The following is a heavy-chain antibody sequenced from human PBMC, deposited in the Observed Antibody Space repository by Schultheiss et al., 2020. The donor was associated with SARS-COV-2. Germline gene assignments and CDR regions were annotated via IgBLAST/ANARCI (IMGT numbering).Heavy chain of an antibody. CDR3: ASGVTGTFYYYYGMDV. CDR2: INSDGSST. V-gene: IGHV3-74*01. Sequence: GGSLRLSCAASGFTFDDYAMHWVRQAPGKGLVWVSRINSDGSSTSYADSVKGRFTISRDNAKNTLYLQMNSLRAEDTAVYYCASGVTGTFYYYYGMDVWGQGTTVTVSS. CDR1: GFTFDDYA. D-gene: IGHD1-20*01. J-gene: IGHJ6*02.